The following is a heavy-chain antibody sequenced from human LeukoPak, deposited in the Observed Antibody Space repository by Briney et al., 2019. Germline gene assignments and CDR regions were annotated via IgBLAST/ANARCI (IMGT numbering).Heavy chain of an antibody. CDR3: ARRAGGYSHPYDY. V-gene: IGHV3-53*01. CDR2: IYSSGTT. J-gene: IGHJ4*02. D-gene: IGHD4-23*01. CDR1: GFTVSGNY. Sequence: GGSLRLSCAVSGFTVSGNYMSWVRQAPGKGLEWVSLIYSSGTTYYAHSVKGRFTISRDKSKYTLYLKMNRLRAEDTAVYYCARRAGGYSHPYDYWGQGILVTVSS.